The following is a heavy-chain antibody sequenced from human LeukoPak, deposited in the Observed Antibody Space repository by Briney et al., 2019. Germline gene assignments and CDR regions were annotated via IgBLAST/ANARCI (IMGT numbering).Heavy chain of an antibody. D-gene: IGHD2-2*01. J-gene: IGHJ3*02. CDR3: ARDGGQVVPAAIDAFDI. Sequence: GGSLRLSCAASGFTVSSNYMSWVRQAPGKGLEWVSVIYGGGSTYYADSVKGRFTISRDNSKNTLYLQMNSLRAEDTAVYYCARDGGQVVPAAIDAFDIWGQGTMVTVSS. CDR2: IYGGGST. CDR1: GFTVSSNY. V-gene: IGHV3-53*01.